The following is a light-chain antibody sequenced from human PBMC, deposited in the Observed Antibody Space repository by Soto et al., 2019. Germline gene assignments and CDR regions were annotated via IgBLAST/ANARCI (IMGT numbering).Light chain of an antibody. V-gene: IGKV3-20*01. CDR1: QSVSSSY. CDR3: QQYGSSSWK. J-gene: IGKJ1*01. CDR2: DAS. Sequence: EIVLTHSPGTLSLSPGERATLSFRSSQSVSSSYLAWYQQKPGQAPRLLIYDASSRATGIPDRFSGSGSGTDFTLTISRLEPEDFAVYYCQQYGSSSWKFGQGTKVDIK.